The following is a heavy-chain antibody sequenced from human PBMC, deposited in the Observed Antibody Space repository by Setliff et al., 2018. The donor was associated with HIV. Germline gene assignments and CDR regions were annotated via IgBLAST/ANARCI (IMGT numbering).Heavy chain of an antibody. CDR2: ISYTGNT. V-gene: IGHV4-61*05. J-gene: IGHJ4*02. CDR3: ANMGGRYVGYFES. CDR1: GASIGRRSDC. D-gene: IGHD3-16*01. Sequence: PSETLSLTCTVSGASIGRRSDCWGWIRQPPGKGLEWIGYISYTGNTNYDPSLASRVTMSIDTSKMQFSLKLTSVSAADTAVYYCANMGGRYVGYFESWGQGTLVTVSS.